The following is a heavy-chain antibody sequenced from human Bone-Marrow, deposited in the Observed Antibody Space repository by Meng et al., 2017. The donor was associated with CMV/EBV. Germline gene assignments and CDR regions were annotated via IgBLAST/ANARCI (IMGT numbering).Heavy chain of an antibody. D-gene: IGHD2-2*02. Sequence: ASVKVSCKASGYTFTGYYMHWVRQATGQGLEWMGWISAYNGNTNYAQKLQGRVTMTTDTSTSTAYMELRSLRSDDTAVYYCARETLNLGYCSSTSCYKRGMGFDPWGQGTLVTVSS. J-gene: IGHJ5*02. CDR2: ISAYNGNT. CDR3: ARETLNLGYCSSTSCYKRGMGFDP. CDR1: GYTFTGYY. V-gene: IGHV1-18*04.